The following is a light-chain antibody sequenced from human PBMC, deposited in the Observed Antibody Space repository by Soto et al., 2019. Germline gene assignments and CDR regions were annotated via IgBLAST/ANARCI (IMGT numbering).Light chain of an antibody. CDR1: QGIRND. V-gene: IGKV1-6*01. CDR2: SAF. J-gene: IGKJ4*01. Sequence: AIQMTQSPSSLSASVGDRVTITCRASQGIRNDLGWYQQKPGKAPKLLIYSAFTLHSGVPSRFSGSGPGTEFTLTISSLQPEDFATYYWLQDDAYPLTFGGGTKVEIK. CDR3: LQDDAYPLT.